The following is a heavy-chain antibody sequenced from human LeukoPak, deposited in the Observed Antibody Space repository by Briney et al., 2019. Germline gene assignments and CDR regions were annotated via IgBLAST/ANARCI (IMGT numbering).Heavy chain of an antibody. CDR1: GYTFTSYG. Sequence: GASVKVSCKASGYTFTSYGISWVRQAPGQGLEWMGWISAYNGNTNYAQKLQGRVTMTTDTSTSTAYMELRSLRSDDTAVYYCARVDRQNAGQWLVDFDYWGQGTLVTVSS. D-gene: IGHD6-19*01. CDR2: ISAYNGNT. J-gene: IGHJ4*02. V-gene: IGHV1-18*01. CDR3: ARVDRQNAGQWLVDFDY.